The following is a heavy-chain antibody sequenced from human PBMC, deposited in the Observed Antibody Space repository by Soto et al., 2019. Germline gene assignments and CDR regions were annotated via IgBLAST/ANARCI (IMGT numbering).Heavy chain of an antibody. CDR2: IYYSGST. Sequence: QVQLQESGPGLVKPSETLSLTCTVSGGSISSYYWSWIRQPPGKGLEWIGYIYYSGSTNYNPSLKSRVTISVDTSKNQFSLKLSSVTAADTAVYYCARGGYVDFWSGYYPYYYYGMDVWGQGTTVTVSS. V-gene: IGHV4-59*01. CDR3: ARGGYVDFWSGYYPYYYYGMDV. CDR1: GGSISSYY. J-gene: IGHJ6*02. D-gene: IGHD3-3*01.